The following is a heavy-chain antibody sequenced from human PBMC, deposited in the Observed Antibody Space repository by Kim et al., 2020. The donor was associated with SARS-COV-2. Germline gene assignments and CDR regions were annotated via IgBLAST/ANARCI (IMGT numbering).Heavy chain of an antibody. V-gene: IGHV3-15*01. D-gene: IGHD3-22*01. Sequence: GGSLRLSCAASGFTFSNAWMSWVRQAPGKGLEWVGRIKSKTDGGKSDYAAPVKCSITIYRADYKNKLYLQMNSLKTEDTAVYYCTTEHYYDSSGYYYGYYYYGMDVWGQGTTVTVSS. J-gene: IGHJ6*02. CDR1: GFTFSNAW. CDR3: TTEHYYDSSGYYYGYYYYGMDV. CDR2: IKSKTDGGKS.